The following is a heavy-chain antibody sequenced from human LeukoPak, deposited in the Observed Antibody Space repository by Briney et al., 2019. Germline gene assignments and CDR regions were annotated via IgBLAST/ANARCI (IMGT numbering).Heavy chain of an antibody. CDR2: ISSSSSII. V-gene: IGHV3-11*04. J-gene: IGHJ3*02. D-gene: IGHD3-16*01. CDR1: GFTFSDYY. CDR3: ARDTSHDIGGVRNAFDI. Sequence: GGSLRLSCAASGFTFSDYYMNWVRQAPGKGLEWVSYISSSSSIIYYADSVKGRFTISRDNAKNSLSLQMNSLRAEDTAVYYCARDTSHDIGGVRNAFDIWGQGTMVTVSS.